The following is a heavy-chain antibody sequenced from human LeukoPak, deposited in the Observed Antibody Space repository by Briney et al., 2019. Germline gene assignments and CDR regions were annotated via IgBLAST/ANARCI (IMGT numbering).Heavy chain of an antibody. CDR3: ARGSSTTAGSEMYYFDY. CDR2: ISYDGSNK. Sequence: GRSLRLSCAASGFTFSSYAMHWVRQAPGKGLEWVAVISYDGSNKYYADSVKGRFTISRDNSKNTLYLQMNSLRAEDTAVYYCARGSSTTAGSEMYYFDYWGQGTLVTVSS. V-gene: IGHV3-30*14. CDR1: GFTFSSYA. D-gene: IGHD5/OR15-5a*01. J-gene: IGHJ4*02.